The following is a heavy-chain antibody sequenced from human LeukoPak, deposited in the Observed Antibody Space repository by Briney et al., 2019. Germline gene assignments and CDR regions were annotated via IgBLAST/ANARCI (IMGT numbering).Heavy chain of an antibody. Sequence: QPGGSLRLSCAASGFTFNSYGMHWVRQAPGKGREWVAFIRYDGSKSYFADSVKGRFALSRDNSKNTLYLQMSSLRPEDTAVYFCAKDGGSGSYFALDIWGQGTMVTVSS. J-gene: IGHJ3*02. CDR2: IRYDGSKS. D-gene: IGHD1-26*01. CDR1: GFTFNSYG. V-gene: IGHV3-30*02. CDR3: AKDGGSGSYFALDI.